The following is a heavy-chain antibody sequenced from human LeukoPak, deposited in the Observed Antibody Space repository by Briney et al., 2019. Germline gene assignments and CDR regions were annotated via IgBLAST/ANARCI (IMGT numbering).Heavy chain of an antibody. D-gene: IGHD3-16*01. CDR3: ARGRGYDYVWGSYDAFDI. Sequence: ASVKVSCKASGYTFTSYDINWVRQATGQGLEWMGWMNPNSGNTGYAQKFQGRVTITRNTSISTAYMELSSLRSEDTAVYYCARGRGYDYVWGSYDAFDIWGQGTMVTVSS. V-gene: IGHV1-8*03. CDR2: MNPNSGNT. CDR1: GYTFTSYD. J-gene: IGHJ3*02.